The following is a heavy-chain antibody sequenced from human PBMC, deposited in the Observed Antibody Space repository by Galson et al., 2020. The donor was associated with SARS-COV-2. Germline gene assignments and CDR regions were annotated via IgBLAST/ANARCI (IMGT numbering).Heavy chain of an antibody. CDR3: TRASIRVPPPNNKFDY. V-gene: IGHV1-18*04. Sequence: ASVKVSCKASGYTLTSYGISWVRQAPGQGLEWMGWISAYNGNTNYSQKLQGRVTMTTDTSTSTAYMELRSLRSDDTAVYYCTRASIRVPPPNNKFDYWGQGTLVTVSS. CDR1: GYTLTSYG. J-gene: IGHJ4*02. D-gene: IGHD5-12*01. CDR2: ISAYNGNT.